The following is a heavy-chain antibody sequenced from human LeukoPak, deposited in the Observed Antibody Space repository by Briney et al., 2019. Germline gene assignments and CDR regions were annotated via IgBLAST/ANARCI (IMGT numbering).Heavy chain of an antibody. V-gene: IGHV3-21*01. CDR2: ISSSSSYI. Sequence: GGSLRLSCAASGFTVSSNYMNWVRQAPGKGLEWVSSISSSSSYIYYADSVKGRFTISRDNAKNSLYLQMNSLRAEDTAVYYCARSVAVADPAFDYWGQGTLVTVSS. D-gene: IGHD6-19*01. J-gene: IGHJ4*02. CDR1: GFTVSSNY. CDR3: ARSVAVADPAFDY.